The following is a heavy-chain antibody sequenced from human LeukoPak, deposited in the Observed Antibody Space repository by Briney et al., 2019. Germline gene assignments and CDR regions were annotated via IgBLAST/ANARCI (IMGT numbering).Heavy chain of an antibody. CDR3: ARDVLYYFDY. J-gene: IGHJ4*02. CDR1: GFTFSSYA. V-gene: IGHV3-48*03. CDR2: ISSRGSAI. Sequence: GGSLRLSCAASGFTFSSYAMNWVRQAPGKGLELVSYISSRGSAIDAADSVKGRFTISRDNAKNSLYLQMNSLRAEDTAVYYCARDVLYYFDYWGQGTLVTVSS.